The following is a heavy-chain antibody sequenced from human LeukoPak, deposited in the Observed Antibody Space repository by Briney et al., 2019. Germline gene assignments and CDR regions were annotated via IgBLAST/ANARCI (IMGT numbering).Heavy chain of an antibody. Sequence: AGGSLRLSCAASGFTFSSYSMNWVRQAPGKGLEWVSYISSRSSTIYYADSVKGRFTISRDNGENSLYLQMNSLRDEDTAVYYCARDGDRDSTYWYYYWGQGTLVTVSS. CDR2: ISSRSSTI. V-gene: IGHV3-48*02. D-gene: IGHD6-13*01. CDR3: ARDGDRDSTYWYYY. CDR1: GFTFSSYS. J-gene: IGHJ4*02.